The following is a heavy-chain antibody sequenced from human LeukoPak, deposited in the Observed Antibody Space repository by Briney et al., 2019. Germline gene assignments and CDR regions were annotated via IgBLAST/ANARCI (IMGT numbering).Heavy chain of an antibody. CDR1: GFTFSSCE. CDR2: ISSSGSTI. CDR3: ARSYGGTYYFDY. D-gene: IGHD4-23*01. Sequence: GGSLRLSCAASGFTFSSCEMNWVRQAPGKGLEWVSYISSSGSTIYYADSVKGRFTISRDNAKNSLYLQMNSLRAEDTAAYYCARSYGGTYYFDYWGQGTLVTVSS. J-gene: IGHJ4*02. V-gene: IGHV3-48*03.